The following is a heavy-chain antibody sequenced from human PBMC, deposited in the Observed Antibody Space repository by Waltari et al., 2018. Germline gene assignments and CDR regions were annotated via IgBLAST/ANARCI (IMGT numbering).Heavy chain of an antibody. Sequence: QVQLVQSGAEVKKPGASVKVSCKASGYTFTSYGISWVRPAPGQGLEWMGWVGAYNGNTNYAKSLRGKVTMTKNTSPGKAYMGRRGLRSNTPAVYYWAKGEGLATIIPPDHWGQGTLVTVSS. CDR2: VGAYNGNT. CDR1: GYTFTSYG. D-gene: IGHD5-12*01. J-gene: IGHJ4*02. CDR3: AKGEGLATIIPPDH. V-gene: IGHV1-18*01.